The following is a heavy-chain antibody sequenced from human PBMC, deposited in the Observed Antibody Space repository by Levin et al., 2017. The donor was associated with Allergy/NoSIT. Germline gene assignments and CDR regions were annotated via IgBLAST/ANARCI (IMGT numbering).Heavy chain of an antibody. D-gene: IGHD4-17*01. Sequence: GGSLRLSCAASGFTFSSYSMNWVRQAPGKGLEWVSYISSSSSTIYYADSVKGRFTISRDNAKNSLYLQMNSLRAEDTAVYYCARGPYGDYSELDYWGQGTLVTVSS. V-gene: IGHV3-48*01. CDR2: ISSSSSTI. CDR1: GFTFSSYS. J-gene: IGHJ4*02. CDR3: ARGPYGDYSELDY.